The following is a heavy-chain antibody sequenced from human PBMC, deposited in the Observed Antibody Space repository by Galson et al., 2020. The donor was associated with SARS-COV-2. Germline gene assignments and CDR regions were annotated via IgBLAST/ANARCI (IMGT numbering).Heavy chain of an antibody. J-gene: IGHJ6*02. CDR3: ARAPNGYDFWSGYCYGMDV. V-gene: IGHV4-4*07. CDR2: IYTSGST. D-gene: IGHD3-3*01. Sequence: ETSETLSLTCTVSGGSISSYYWSWIRQPAGKGLEWIGRIYTSGSTNYNPSLKSRVTMSVDTSKNQFSLKLSSVTAADTAVYYCARAPNGYDFWSGYCYGMDVWGQGTTVTVSS. CDR1: GGSISSYY.